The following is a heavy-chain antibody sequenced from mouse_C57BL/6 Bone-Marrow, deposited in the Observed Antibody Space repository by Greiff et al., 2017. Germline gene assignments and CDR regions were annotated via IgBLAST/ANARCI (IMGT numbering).Heavy chain of an antibody. CDR2: ISSGGSYT. Sequence: EVNVVESGGDLVKPGGSLKLSCAASGFTFSSYGMSWVRQTPDKRLEWVATISSGGSYTYYPDSVKGRFTISRDNAKNTLYLQMSSLKSEDTAMYYCARHLSSTVVPLYWGQGTSVTVSS. J-gene: IGHJ4*01. CDR1: GFTFSSYG. V-gene: IGHV5-6*01. D-gene: IGHD1-1*01. CDR3: ARHLSSTVVPLY.